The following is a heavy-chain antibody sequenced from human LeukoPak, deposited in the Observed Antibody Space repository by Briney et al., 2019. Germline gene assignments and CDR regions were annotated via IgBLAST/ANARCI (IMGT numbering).Heavy chain of an antibody. CDR1: GFTISSNY. J-gene: IGHJ4*02. CDR3: ARSEMSRGLYS. Sequence: GGSLRLSCAASGFTISSNYMSWVRQAPGKALEWVSVIYSDGTTYYADSVKGRFTISRDNSENTLYLQMNSLRAEDTAVYYCARSEMSRGLYSWGQGTLVTVSS. CDR2: IYSDGTT. V-gene: IGHV3-53*01. D-gene: IGHD5-24*01.